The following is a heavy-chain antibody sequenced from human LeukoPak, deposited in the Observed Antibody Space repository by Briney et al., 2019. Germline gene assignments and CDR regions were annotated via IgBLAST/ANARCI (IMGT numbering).Heavy chain of an antibody. Sequence: SETLFLTCTVSGGSISSSSYYWGWLRQPPGKGLEWIGSIYYSGSTYYNPSLKSRVTISVDTSKNQFPLKLSSVTAADTAVYYCARRGIVVVNYPYDYWGQGTLVTVSS. D-gene: IGHD3-22*01. CDR2: IYYSGST. J-gene: IGHJ4*02. V-gene: IGHV4-39*01. CDR1: GGSISSSSYY. CDR3: ARRGIVVVNYPYDY.